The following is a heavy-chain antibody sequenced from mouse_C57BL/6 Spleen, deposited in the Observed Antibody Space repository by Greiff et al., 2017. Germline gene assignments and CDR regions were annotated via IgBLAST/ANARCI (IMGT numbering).Heavy chain of an antibody. CDR3: ARRGLYGSSYCYFDY. CDR1: GFTFSDYY. D-gene: IGHD1-1*01. CDR2: ISNGGGST. J-gene: IGHJ2*01. V-gene: IGHV5-12*01. Sequence: EVQLMESGGGLVQPGGSLKLSCAASGFTFSDYYMYWVRQTPEKRLEWVAYISNGGGSTYYPDTVKGRFTISRDNAKNTLYLQMSRLKSEDTAMYYCARRGLYGSSYCYFDYWGQGTTLTVSS.